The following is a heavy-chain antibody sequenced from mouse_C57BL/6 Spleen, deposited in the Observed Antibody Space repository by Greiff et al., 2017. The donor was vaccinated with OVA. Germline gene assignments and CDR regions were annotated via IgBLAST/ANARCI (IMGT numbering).Heavy chain of an antibody. CDR1: GYTFTSYW. V-gene: IGHV1-7*01. D-gene: IGHD1-1*01. J-gene: IGHJ2*01. CDR2: INPSSGYT. CDR3: ARSKAGVAPDY. Sequence: VQLQQPGAELVKPGASVKLSCKASGYTFTSYWMHWVKQRPGQGLEWIGYINPSSGYTKYNQKFKDKATLTADKSSSTAYMQLSSLTYEDSAVYYCARSKAGVAPDYWGQGTTLTVSS.